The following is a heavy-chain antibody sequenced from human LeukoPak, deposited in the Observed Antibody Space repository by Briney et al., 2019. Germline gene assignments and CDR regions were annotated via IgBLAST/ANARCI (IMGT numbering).Heavy chain of an antibody. CDR3: ARGGYYDSSGYRDLMGY. Sequence: ASVKVSCKASGYTFTSYYMHWVRQAPGQGLEWMGIINPSGGSTSYAQKFQGRVTMTRDTSTSTVCMELSSLRSEDTAVYYCARGGYYDSSGYRDLMGYWGQGTLVTVSS. D-gene: IGHD3-22*01. CDR2: INPSGGST. V-gene: IGHV1-46*01. CDR1: GYTFTSYY. J-gene: IGHJ4*02.